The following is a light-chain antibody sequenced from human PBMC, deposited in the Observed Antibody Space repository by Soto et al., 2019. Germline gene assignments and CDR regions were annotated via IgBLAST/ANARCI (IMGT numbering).Light chain of an antibody. CDR1: QSIYSY. Sequence: DIEMTQSPSALSASVGDRVASTCRVSQSIYSYLNWYQQKPREAPKFLIYAASSLQSGVPSRFSGSGSGTDFTLNISSVQAEDFGTYYCIQTIRSPLTFGGGTKVDIK. J-gene: IGKJ4*01. V-gene: IGKV1-39*01. CDR3: IQTIRSPLT. CDR2: AAS.